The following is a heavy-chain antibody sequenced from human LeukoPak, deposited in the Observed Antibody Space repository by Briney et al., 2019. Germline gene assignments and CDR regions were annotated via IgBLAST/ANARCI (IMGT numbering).Heavy chain of an antibody. CDR2: ISSSSTTI. J-gene: IGHJ6*03. CDR1: GFTFSSYS. D-gene: IGHD3/OR15-3a*01. CDR3: ARPTWTNYMDV. V-gene: IGHV3-48*04. Sequence: GGSLRLSCAASGFTFSSYSMNWVRQAPGKGLERVSYISSSSTTIYYADSVKGRFTISRDNAKNSVSLQMNSLRAEDTAVYFCARPTWTNYMDVWGKGTAVTISS.